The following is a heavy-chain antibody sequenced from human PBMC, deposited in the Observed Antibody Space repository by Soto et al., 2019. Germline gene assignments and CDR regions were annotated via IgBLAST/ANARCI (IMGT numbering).Heavy chain of an antibody. CDR2: INRMLGIS. CDR1: GGTFSSYT. D-gene: IGHD1-7*01. V-gene: IGHV1-69*02. J-gene: IGHJ4*02. Sequence: SVKFSCKASGGTFSSYTISWVRQAPGQVLECMVRINRMLGISNYXXKFQGRVXXTSDRSASTAXVELSXLRSEDTAVYYCARVSHPNSYWRQGTLVTVSS. CDR3: ARVSHPNSY.